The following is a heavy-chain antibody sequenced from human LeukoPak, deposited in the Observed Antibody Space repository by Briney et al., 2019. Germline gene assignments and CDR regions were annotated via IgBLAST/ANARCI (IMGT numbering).Heavy chain of an antibody. CDR2: ISSSGSTI. CDR1: GFTFSDYY. Sequence: GGSLRLSCAASGFTFSDYYMSWIRQAPGKGLEWVSYISSSGSTIYYADSVKGRFTISRDNAKNSLYLQMNSLRAEDTAVYNCAREMTTVTPFQHWGQGTLVTVSS. D-gene: IGHD4-17*01. J-gene: IGHJ1*01. V-gene: IGHV3-11*04. CDR3: AREMTTVTPFQH.